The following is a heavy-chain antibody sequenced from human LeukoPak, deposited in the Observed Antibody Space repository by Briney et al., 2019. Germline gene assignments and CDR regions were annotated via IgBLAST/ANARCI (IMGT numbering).Heavy chain of an antibody. D-gene: IGHD3-3*01. V-gene: IGHV4-4*02. CDR3: ARSKGGFWSGPNWFDP. J-gene: IGHJ5*02. CDR1: GGSISSSNW. Sequence: PSETLSLTCAVSGGSISSSNWWSWVRQPPGKGLEWIGEIYHSGSTNYNPSLKSRVTISVDKSKNQFSLKLSSVTAADTAVYYCARSKGGFWSGPNWFDPWGQGTLVTVSS. CDR2: IYHSGST.